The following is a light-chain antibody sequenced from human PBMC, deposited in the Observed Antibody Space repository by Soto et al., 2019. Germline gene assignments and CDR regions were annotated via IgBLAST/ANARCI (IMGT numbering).Light chain of an antibody. CDR2: EVS. V-gene: IGLV2-14*01. Sequence: QSVLTQPASVSGSLGQSITISCTGTSSDIGGYKYVSWYQQHPGKAPKLIIFEVSNRPSGVSDRFSGSNSGNTASLTISGLQGEDEADYYCSAYTVSRTYVFGTGTKVTVL. J-gene: IGLJ1*01. CDR3: SAYTVSRTYV. CDR1: SSDIGGYKY.